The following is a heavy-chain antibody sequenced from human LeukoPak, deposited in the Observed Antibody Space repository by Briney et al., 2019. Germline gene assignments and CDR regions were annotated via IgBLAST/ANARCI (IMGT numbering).Heavy chain of an antibody. Sequence: TGESLKISCKGSGYCFTSYWIGWVRQMPGKGLEWMGIIYPGDSDTRYSPSFQGQVTISADKSISTAYLQWSSLKASDTAMYYCARVGYDSSGYLNNWFDPWGQGTLVTVSS. D-gene: IGHD3-22*01. V-gene: IGHV5-51*01. CDR2: IYPGDSDT. CDR3: ARVGYDSSGYLNNWFDP. J-gene: IGHJ5*02. CDR1: GYCFTSYW.